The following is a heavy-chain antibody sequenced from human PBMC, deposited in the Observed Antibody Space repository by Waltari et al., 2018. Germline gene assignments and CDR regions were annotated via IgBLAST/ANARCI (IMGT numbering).Heavy chain of an antibody. CDR3: ARDQIADWYFDL. D-gene: IGHD6-13*01. CDR1: GFTFSFYS. CDR2: ISYSGTYM. J-gene: IGHJ2*01. V-gene: IGHV3-21*01. Sequence: EVQLVESGGGLVKPGGSLRLACAASGFTFSFYSMNWVRQAPGKGLEWVSSISYSGTYMYYADSLKGRFTISRDNAKNSLYLQMNSLRAEDTAVYFCARDQIADWYFDLWGRGTLVTVSS.